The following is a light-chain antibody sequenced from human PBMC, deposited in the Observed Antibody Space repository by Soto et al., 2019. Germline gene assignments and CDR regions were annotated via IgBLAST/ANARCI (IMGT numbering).Light chain of an antibody. J-gene: IGKJ1*01. CDR2: AVS. CDR1: QSISSY. CDR3: QQSYSTPWT. V-gene: IGKV1-39*01. Sequence: DLQMTQSPSSLSASVGDRVTITCRASQSISSYLNWYQQKPGKAPKLLIHAVSSLQSGVPSRFSGSGSGTDFTLTISSLQPEDFATYYCQQSYSTPWTFGQGTKVEIK.